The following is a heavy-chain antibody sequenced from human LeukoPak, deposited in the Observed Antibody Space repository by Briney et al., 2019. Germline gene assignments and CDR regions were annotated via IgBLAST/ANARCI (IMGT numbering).Heavy chain of an antibody. V-gene: IGHV3-33*01. CDR2: IWFDGSNK. Sequence: GRSLRLSCAASGFTFSNYDMHWVRQAPGKGLEWVAVIWFDGSNKFYADSVKGRFTISRDNSKNTLYLQMNSLRAEDTAVYYCASSAGALIDCWGQGTLSSSPQ. CDR1: GFTFSNYD. D-gene: IGHD6-19*01. J-gene: IGHJ4*02. CDR3: ASSAGALIDC.